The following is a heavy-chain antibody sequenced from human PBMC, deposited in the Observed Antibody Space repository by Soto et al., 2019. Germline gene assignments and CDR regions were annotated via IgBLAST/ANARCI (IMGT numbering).Heavy chain of an antibody. CDR1: GFTFSHYY. V-gene: IGHV3-11*01. CDR3: SRGIAVAGPYWFDS. Sequence: LRLSCAASGFTFSHYYMSWIRQAPGKGLEWVSYISNSGGTIYYADSVKGRFTISRDNTKNSLYLQLYSLRAEDTAMYYCSRGIAVAGPYWFDSWGQGTLVTVSS. CDR2: ISNSGGTI. D-gene: IGHD6-19*01. J-gene: IGHJ5*01.